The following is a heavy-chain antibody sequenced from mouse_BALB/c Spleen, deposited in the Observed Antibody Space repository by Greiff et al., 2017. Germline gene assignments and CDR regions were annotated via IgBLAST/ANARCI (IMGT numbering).Heavy chain of an antibody. CDR2: IWGDGST. J-gene: IGHJ2*01. CDR1: GFSLTGYG. D-gene: IGHD1-1*01. Sequence: QVQLKESGPGLVAPSQSLSITCTVSGFSLTGYGVNWVRQPPGKGLEWLGMIWGDGSTDYNSALKSRLSISKDNSKSHVFLKMSSLQTDDTAKYYCARDHYYGSSHYFDYWGQGTTLTVSS. V-gene: IGHV2-6-7*01. CDR3: ARDHYYGSSHYFDY.